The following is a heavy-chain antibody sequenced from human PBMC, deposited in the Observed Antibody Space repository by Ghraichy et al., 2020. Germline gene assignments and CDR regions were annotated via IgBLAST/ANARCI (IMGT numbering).Heavy chain of an antibody. CDR2: IYYSGST. V-gene: IGHV4-39*01. Sequence: GSLSLTCTVSGGSISSSSYYWGWIRQPPGKGLEWIGSIYYSGSTYYNPSLKSRVTISVDTSKNQFSLKLSSVTAADTAVYYCARLGHEGHFDPWGQGTLVTVSS. CDR1: GGSISSSSYY. CDR3: ARLGHEGHFDP. J-gene: IGHJ5*02. D-gene: IGHD3-10*01.